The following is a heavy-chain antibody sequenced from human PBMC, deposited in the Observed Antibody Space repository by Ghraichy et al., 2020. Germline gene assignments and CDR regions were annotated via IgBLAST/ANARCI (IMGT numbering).Heavy chain of an antibody. D-gene: IGHD3-22*01. CDR1: GGSISSYY. CDR3: ASGYYYDSSGYSDY. J-gene: IGHJ4*02. Sequence: SETLSLTCTVSGGSISSYYWSWIRQPPGKGLEWIGYIYYSGSTNYNPSLKSRVTISVDTSKNQFSLKLSSVTAADTAVYYCASGYYYDSSGYSDYWGQGTLVTVSS. V-gene: IGHV4-59*01. CDR2: IYYSGST.